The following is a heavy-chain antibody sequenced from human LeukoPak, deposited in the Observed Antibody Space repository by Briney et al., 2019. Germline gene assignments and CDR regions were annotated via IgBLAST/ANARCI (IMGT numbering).Heavy chain of an antibody. CDR2: IKQDGSEK. Sequence: GGSLRLSCAASGFTFSSYWMSWVRQAPGKGLEWVANIKQDGSEKYYVDSVKGRLTISRDNAKNSLYLQMNSLRAEDTAVYYCARGVPAAIPDAFDIWGQGTMVTVSS. V-gene: IGHV3-7*01. D-gene: IGHD2-2*01. CDR3: ARGVPAAIPDAFDI. J-gene: IGHJ3*02. CDR1: GFTFSSYW.